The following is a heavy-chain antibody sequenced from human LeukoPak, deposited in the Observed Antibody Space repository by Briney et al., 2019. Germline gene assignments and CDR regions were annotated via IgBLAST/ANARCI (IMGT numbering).Heavy chain of an antibody. CDR2: IYYTEST. J-gene: IGHJ4*02. V-gene: IGHV4-39*01. CDR3: VKSGGYGLIDY. CDR1: GASISGSGYY. D-gene: IGHD6-19*01. Sequence: SETLSLTCAVSGASISGSGYYLRWVRQPPGKVLEWNGNIYYTESTYYNESLQSRVTISIDMSKNQFSLRLSSVTAADTAMYYCVKSGGYGLIDYWGEGTLVTVSS.